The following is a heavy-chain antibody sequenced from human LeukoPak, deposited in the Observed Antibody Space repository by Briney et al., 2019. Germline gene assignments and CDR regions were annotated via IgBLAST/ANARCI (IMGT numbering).Heavy chain of an antibody. CDR2: ISYSGST. J-gene: IGHJ5*02. CDR3: ARRRAEGGSNGHYNWFDP. Sequence: PSETLSLTCTVSGGSISSYYWSWIRQPPGKGLEWIGYISYSGSTNFNPSLKSRVTISLDTSKNHFSLKLTSVTAADTAMYYCARRRAEGGSNGHYNWFDPWGQGTLVTVPS. V-gene: IGHV4-59*08. CDR1: GGSISSYY. D-gene: IGHD6-13*01.